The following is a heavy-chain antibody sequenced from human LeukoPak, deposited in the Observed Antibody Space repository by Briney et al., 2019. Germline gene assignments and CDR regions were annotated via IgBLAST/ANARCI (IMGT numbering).Heavy chain of an antibody. D-gene: IGHD2-15*01. CDR3: ARSRPIVVVVAATSNWFDP. J-gene: IGHJ5*02. CDR2: IYYSGST. V-gene: IGHV4-39*01. CDR1: GGSISSSSYY. Sequence: SETLSLTCTVSGGSISSSSYYWGWIRQPPGKGLEWIGSIYYSGSTYYNPSLKSRVTISVDTSKNQSSLKLSSVTAADTAVYYCARSRPIVVVVAATSNWFDPWGQGTLVTVSS.